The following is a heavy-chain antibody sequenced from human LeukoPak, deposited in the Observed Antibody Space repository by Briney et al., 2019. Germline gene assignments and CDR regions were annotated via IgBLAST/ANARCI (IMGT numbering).Heavy chain of an antibody. CDR2: IYYSGIT. D-gene: IGHD2-15*01. CDR1: YGSISGYY. Sequence: SETLSLTCTVSYGSISGYYWSWFRQPPGKGLEWIGYIYYSGITIYNPSLKSRVTISIDTSKNQFSLELNSVTAADTAAYYCARHPPVVVVANGFDIWGQGTMVTVSS. J-gene: IGHJ3*02. CDR3: ARHPPVVVVANGFDI. V-gene: IGHV4-59*08.